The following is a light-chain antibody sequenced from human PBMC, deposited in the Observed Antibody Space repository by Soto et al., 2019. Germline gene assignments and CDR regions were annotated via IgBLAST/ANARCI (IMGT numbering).Light chain of an antibody. CDR3: QQRSNWPPIT. V-gene: IGKV3-11*01. CDR1: QSVSSY. Sequence: IILKKSPVTVSLSTRDRATLSCRASQSVSSYLAWYQQKPGQAPRLLIYDASNRATGIPARFSGSGSGTDFTLTIDNLEPEDFAIYYCQQRSNWPPITFGQGTRLEIK. J-gene: IGKJ5*01. CDR2: DAS.